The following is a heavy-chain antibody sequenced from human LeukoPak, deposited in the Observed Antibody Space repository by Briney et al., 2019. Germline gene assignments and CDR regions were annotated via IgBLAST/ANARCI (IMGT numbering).Heavy chain of an antibody. CDR1: GYSFTSYW. V-gene: IGHV5-51*01. Sequence: GESLKISCKGSGYSFTSYWIGWVRQMPGEGLEWMGIIYPGDSDTRYSPSFQGQVTISADKSISTAYLQWSSLKASDTAMYYCARHGPELLSAFDIWGQGTMVTVSS. J-gene: IGHJ3*02. CDR2: IYPGDSDT. CDR3: ARHGPELLSAFDI. D-gene: IGHD1-26*01.